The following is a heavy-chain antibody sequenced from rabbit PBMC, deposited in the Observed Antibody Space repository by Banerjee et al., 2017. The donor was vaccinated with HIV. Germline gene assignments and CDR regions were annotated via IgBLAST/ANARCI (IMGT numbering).Heavy chain of an antibody. V-gene: IGHV1S45*01. CDR3: ARHTDYIAYL. J-gene: IGHJ4*01. Sequence: QEQLEESGGGLVKPGGTLTLTCKASGFTLSSSYYMCWVRQAPGKGLEWIGCIATGDGSTYYASWAKGRFTISKTSSTTVTLQMTSLTAADTATYFCARHTDYIAYLWGPGTLVTVS. CDR1: GFTLSSSYY. D-gene: IGHD1-1*01. CDR2: IATGDGST.